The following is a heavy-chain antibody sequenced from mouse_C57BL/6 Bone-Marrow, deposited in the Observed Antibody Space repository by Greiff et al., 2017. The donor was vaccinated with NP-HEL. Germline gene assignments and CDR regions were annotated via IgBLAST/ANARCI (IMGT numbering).Heavy chain of an antibody. CDR3: ARVAQDGYYDWYFDV. CDR1: GFTFSDFY. Sequence: EVKLVESGGGLVQSGRSLRLSCATSGFTFSDFYMEWVRQAPGKGLEWIAASRNKANDYTTEYSASVKGRFIVSRDTSQSILYLQMNALRAEDTAIYYCARVAQDGYYDWYFDVWGTGTTVTVSS. V-gene: IGHV7-1*01. J-gene: IGHJ1*03. D-gene: IGHD2-3*01. CDR2: SRNKANDYTT.